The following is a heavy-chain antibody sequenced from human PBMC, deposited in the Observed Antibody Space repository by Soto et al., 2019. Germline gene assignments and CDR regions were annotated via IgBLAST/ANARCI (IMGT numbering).Heavy chain of an antibody. D-gene: IGHD2-8*01. Sequence: WETLALTCAVYGGSFSGYYWSWIRQPPGKGLEWIGKINHSGNTNYNPSLESRVTVSVDTSKNQFSLRLTSVTAADTAVYYCARGLRQWYCAMDVWDQGTTVTVSS. CDR1: GGSFSGYY. V-gene: IGHV4-34*01. J-gene: IGHJ6*02. CDR2: INHSGNT. CDR3: ARGLRQWYCAMDV.